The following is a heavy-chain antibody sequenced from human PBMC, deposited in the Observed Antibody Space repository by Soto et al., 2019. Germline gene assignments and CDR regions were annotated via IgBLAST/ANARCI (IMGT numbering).Heavy chain of an antibody. CDR2: VLSKADGGET. J-gene: IGHJ4*02. CDR3: TTYDYIWGSDRYRWAY. Sequence: EVQLLESGGGLVKPGGSLRLSCAASGFPFTNAWMSWVRQVPGKGLEWIARVLSKADGGETDYAAPVKDRFTISRDDSRNTLHLQMNSLRTEDTAVYYCTTYDYIWGSDRYRWAYWGLGALVTVSS. V-gene: IGHV3-15*01. D-gene: IGHD3-16*02. CDR1: GFPFTNAW.